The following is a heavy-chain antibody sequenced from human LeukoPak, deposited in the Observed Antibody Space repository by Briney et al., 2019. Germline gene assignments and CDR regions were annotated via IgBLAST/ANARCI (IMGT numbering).Heavy chain of an antibody. D-gene: IGHD1-26*01. CDR3: AKNKWERSGAFDI. V-gene: IGHV3-30*18. CDR2: ISYDGSNK. Sequence: GGSLRLSCAASGFTFSSYGMHWVRQAPGKGLEWVAVISYDGSNKSYADSVKGRFTISRDNSKNTLYLQMNSLGVEDTAVYYCAKNKWERSGAFDIWGQGTMVTVSS. J-gene: IGHJ3*02. CDR1: GFTFSSYG.